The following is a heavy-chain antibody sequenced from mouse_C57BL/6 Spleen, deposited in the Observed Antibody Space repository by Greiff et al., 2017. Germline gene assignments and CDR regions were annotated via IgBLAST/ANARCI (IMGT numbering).Heavy chain of an antibody. V-gene: IGHV1-15*01. CDR3: TRGDGNYVWSAMDY. CDR2: IDPETGGT. Sequence: QVHVKQSGAELVRPGASVTLSCKASGYTFTDYEMHWVKQTPVHGLEWIGAIDPETGGTAYNQKFKGKAILTADKSSSTAYMELRSLTSEDSAVYYCTRGDGNYVWSAMDYWGQGTSVTVSS. CDR1: GYTFTDYE. J-gene: IGHJ4*01. D-gene: IGHD2-1*01.